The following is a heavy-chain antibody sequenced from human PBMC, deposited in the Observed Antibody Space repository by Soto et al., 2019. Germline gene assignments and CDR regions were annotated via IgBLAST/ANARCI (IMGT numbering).Heavy chain of an antibody. V-gene: IGHV3-30-3*01. CDR2: ISYDGSNK. CDR1: GFTFSSYA. D-gene: IGHD6-13*01. CDR3: ARDPRYSSSWYVGYWFDP. Sequence: QVQLVESGGGVVQPGRSLRLSCAASGFTFSSYAMHWVRQGPGMGLEWVAVISYDGSNKYYADSVKGRFTISRDNSKNTLYLQMNSLRAEDTAVYYCARDPRYSSSWYVGYWFDPWGQGTLVTVSS. J-gene: IGHJ5*02.